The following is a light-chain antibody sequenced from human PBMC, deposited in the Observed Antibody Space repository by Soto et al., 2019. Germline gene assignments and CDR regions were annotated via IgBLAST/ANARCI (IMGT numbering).Light chain of an antibody. CDR1: QGISSY. CDR2: AAS. CDR3: QQLNSYLSIT. Sequence: DIPLTQSPSFLSASVGDRVTITCRASQGISSYLAWYQQKPGKAPKLLIYAASTLQSGVPSRFSGSGSGTEFTLTISSLQPEDFATYYCQQLNSYLSITFGQGTRLEIK. V-gene: IGKV1-9*01. J-gene: IGKJ5*01.